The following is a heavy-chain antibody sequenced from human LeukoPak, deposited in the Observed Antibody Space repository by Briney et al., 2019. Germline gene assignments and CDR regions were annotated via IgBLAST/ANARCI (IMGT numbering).Heavy chain of an antibody. CDR1: GYTFTNYY. D-gene: IGHD2-2*01. Sequence: VASVKVSCKASGYTFTNYYMHWVRQAPGQGPEWMGIMNPSGGSSTYAQKFQGRVTITADESTSTAYMELSSLRSEDTAVYYCARERGYCSSTSCSNETYYYYGMDVWGQGTTVTVSS. CDR3: ARERGYCSSTSCSNETYYYYGMDV. V-gene: IGHV1-46*01. J-gene: IGHJ6*02. CDR2: MNPSGGSS.